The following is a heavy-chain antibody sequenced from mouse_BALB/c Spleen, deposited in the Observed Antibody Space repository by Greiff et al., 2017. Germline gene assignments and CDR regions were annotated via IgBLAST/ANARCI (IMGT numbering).Heavy chain of an antibody. D-gene: IGHD2-10*02. J-gene: IGHJ2*01. CDR3: TRSYGNYVGYYFDY. CDR1: GYTFTSYW. Sequence: QVQLQQSGAELVKPGASVKMSCKASGYTFTSYWMHWVKQRPGQGLEWIGVIDPSDSYTSYNQKFKGKATLTVDTSSSTAYMQLSSLTSEDSAVYYCTRSYGNYVGYYFDYWGQGTTLTVSS. CDR2: IDPSDSYT. V-gene: IGHV1S127*01.